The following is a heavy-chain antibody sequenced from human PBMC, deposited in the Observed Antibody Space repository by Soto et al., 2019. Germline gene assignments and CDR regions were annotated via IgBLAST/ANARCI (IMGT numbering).Heavy chain of an antibody. CDR2: IFYSGSS. Sequence: SETLCLTCAVSGVTISNYYLSWIRQPPGKGLEWIGYIFYSGSSNYNPSLKNRVTMSVDTSKNQFSLKLSSVTAADTAVYFCARLPGYCSGDSCRIDYWGQGTLVTVSS. D-gene: IGHD2-15*01. CDR3: ARLPGYCSGDSCRIDY. V-gene: IGHV4-59*08. J-gene: IGHJ4*02. CDR1: GVTISNYY.